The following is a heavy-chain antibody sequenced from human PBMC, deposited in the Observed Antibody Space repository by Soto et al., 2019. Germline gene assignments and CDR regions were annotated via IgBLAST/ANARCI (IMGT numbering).Heavy chain of an antibody. J-gene: IGHJ4*02. CDR2: INTYNGNT. D-gene: IGHD3-3*01. CDR1: GYTFTSYG. V-gene: IGHV1-18*01. Sequence: ASVKVSCKASGYTFTSYGLSWVRQAPGQGLEWMGWINTYNGNTNYAQKLQGRVTITTDTSTSTAYMELRSLRSDDTAVYYCLRWDFWSAYYDYWAQGTLVTVSS. CDR3: LRWDFWSAYYDY.